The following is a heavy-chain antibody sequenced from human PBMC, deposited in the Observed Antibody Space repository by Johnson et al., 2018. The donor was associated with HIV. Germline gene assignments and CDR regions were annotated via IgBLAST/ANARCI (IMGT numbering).Heavy chain of an antibody. D-gene: IGHD3-16*01. V-gene: IGHV3-30*14. CDR2: ISYDGTEK. CDR3: ARGSRYTHDNDDVYLLHAFDI. CDR1: GITFSDYA. J-gene: IGHJ3*02. Sequence: QVQLVESGGGVVQPGRSLRLSCAASGITFSDYAMHWVRQAPGKGLEWVAVISYDGTEKYYAESVKARFTISRDSSKNTLYLQVNSLRAEDTAVYYCARGSRYTHDNDDVYLLHAFDIWGQGTMVTVSS.